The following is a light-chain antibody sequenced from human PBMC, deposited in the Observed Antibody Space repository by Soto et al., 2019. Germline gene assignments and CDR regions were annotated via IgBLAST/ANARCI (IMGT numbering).Light chain of an antibody. CDR3: QQFNT. V-gene: IGKV1-13*02. CDR1: QGISSA. CDR2: DAS. Sequence: AIQLTQSPSSLSASVGDRVTITCRASQGISSALAWYQQKPGKAPKLLIYDASSLESGVPSRFSGSGSGTDFTLTISSRQPEDFGTYYCQQFNTVGGGTKV. J-gene: IGKJ4*01.